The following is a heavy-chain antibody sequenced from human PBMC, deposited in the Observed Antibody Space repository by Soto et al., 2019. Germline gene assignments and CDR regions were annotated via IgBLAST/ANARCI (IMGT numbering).Heavy chain of an antibody. J-gene: IGHJ6*02. CDR1: GGSVSSVDYY. CDR2: IYFNGST. CDR3: ARDRPRTIYNSDYYYYGLYX. V-gene: IGHV4-61*08. Sequence: SDALSLTCTVSGGSVSSVDYYWSWIRQPPGKGLELLGFIYFNGSTNYNPSLKSRVTISSDTSKSQFSLRLTSMTAADTAVYLCARDRPRTIYNSDYYYYGLYXWGQATTFTVS. D-gene: IGHD6-19*01.